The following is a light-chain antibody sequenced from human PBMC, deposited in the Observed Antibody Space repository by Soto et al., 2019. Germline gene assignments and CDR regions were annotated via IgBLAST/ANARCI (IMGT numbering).Light chain of an antibody. CDR1: SGDIGGYNY. V-gene: IGLV2-14*01. J-gene: IGLJ1*01. Sequence: QSALTQPASVSGSPGQSITISCTGTSGDIGGYNYVSWYQQHPGKAPKLLISEVTNRPSGVSNRFSGSKSGNTASLTISGLQAEDEGYYYCSSYTSRSTLYVFGTGTKLTVL. CDR3: SSYTSRSTLYV. CDR2: EVT.